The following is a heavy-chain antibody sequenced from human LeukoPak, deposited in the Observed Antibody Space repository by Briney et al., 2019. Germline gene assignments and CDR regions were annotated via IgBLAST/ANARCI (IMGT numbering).Heavy chain of an antibody. CDR1: GFTVSSNY. J-gene: IGHJ3*02. D-gene: IGHD6-25*01. Sequence: PGGSLRLSCAASGFTVSSNYMSWVRQAPGKGLEWVSVIYSGGSTYHADSVKGRFTISRDNSKNTLYLQMNSLRAEDTAVYYCARALSSDDAFDIWGQGTMVTVSS. CDR3: ARALSSDDAFDI. V-gene: IGHV3-66*01. CDR2: IYSGGST.